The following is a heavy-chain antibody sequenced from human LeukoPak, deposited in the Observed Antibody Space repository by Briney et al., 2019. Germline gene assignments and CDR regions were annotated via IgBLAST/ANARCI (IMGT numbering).Heavy chain of an antibody. J-gene: IGHJ6*03. D-gene: IGHD2-2*01. V-gene: IGHV1-46*01. Sequence: GASVKVSCKASGYTFTTYYMHWVRQGPGQGLEWMGIINPSSGSTNYAQKFQGRVTMTRDTSTSTVYMELSSLRSEDTAVYFCARQTYCTSTSCHYYFYYMDVWGKGTTVTIS. CDR1: GYTFTTYY. CDR3: ARQTYCTSTSCHYYFYYMDV. CDR2: INPSSGST.